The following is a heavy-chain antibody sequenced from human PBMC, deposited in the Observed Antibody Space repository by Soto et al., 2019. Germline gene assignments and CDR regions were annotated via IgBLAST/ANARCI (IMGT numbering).Heavy chain of an antibody. CDR3: ARMEVQTVAGTEDRDY. V-gene: IGHV1-3*01. D-gene: IGHD6-19*01. CDR1: GYTFTSYA. CDR2: INAGNGNT. J-gene: IGHJ4*02. Sequence: ASVKVSCKASGYTFTSYAMHWVRQAPGQRLEWMGWINAGNGNTKYSQKFQGRVTITRDTSASTAYMELSSLRSEDTAVYYCARMEVQTVAGTEDRDYWGQGTLVTVSS.